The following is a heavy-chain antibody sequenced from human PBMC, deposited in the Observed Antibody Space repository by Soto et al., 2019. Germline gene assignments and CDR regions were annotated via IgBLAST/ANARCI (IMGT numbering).Heavy chain of an antibody. CDR1: GGSISSGGYY. J-gene: IGHJ5*02. CDR2: IYYSGST. V-gene: IGHV4-31*03. Sequence: QVQLQESGPGLVKPSQTLSLTCTVSGGSISSGGYYWSWIRQHPGKGLEWIGYIYYSGSTYYNPSLKSRVTISVDTSKNQFSLKLSSVTAADTAVYYCASVPIRIAARPSASSHWFDPWGQGTLVTVSS. CDR3: ASVPIRIAARPSASSHWFDP. D-gene: IGHD6-6*01.